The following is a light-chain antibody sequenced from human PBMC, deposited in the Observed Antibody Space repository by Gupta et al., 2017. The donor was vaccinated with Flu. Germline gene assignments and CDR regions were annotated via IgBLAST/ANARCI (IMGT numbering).Light chain of an antibody. V-gene: IGLV1-44*01. CDR3: ASLDDSRNGGV. Sequence: VTFSFSGIGANMGSNHVYWYHQRPLPAPNLLMYNNNQRPSGFPERFSGSNSDTSAALAISGLQAEDEADYYCASLDDSRNGGVFGGGTKLTVL. CDR2: NNN. CDR1: GANMGSNH. J-gene: IGLJ3*02.